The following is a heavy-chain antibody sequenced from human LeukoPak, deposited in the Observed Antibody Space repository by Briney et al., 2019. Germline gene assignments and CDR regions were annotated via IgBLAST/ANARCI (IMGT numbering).Heavy chain of an antibody. CDR3: ARGQPPSYYDMDV. CDR2: IWSDGSSK. D-gene: IGHD6-13*01. CDR1: GFTFSYYA. J-gene: IGHJ6*02. V-gene: IGHV3-33*08. Sequence: GGSLRLSCSASGFTFSYYAMHWVRQAPGKGLEWVAVIWSDGSSKHYADSVKGRFTISRDNSKNTLYLQMSSLRAEDTALYYCARGQPPSYYDMDVWGQGTTVTVSS.